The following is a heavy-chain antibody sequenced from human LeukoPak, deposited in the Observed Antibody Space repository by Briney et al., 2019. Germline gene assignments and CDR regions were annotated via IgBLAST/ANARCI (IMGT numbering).Heavy chain of an antibody. J-gene: IGHJ6*02. D-gene: IGHD3-22*01. Sequence: ASVKVSCKASGYTFTSYDINWVRQATGQGLEWMGWMNPNSGNTGYAQKFRGRVTMTRNTSISTAYTELSSLRSEDTAVYYCTRDSYDSSGYYYGMDVWGQGTTVTVSS. V-gene: IGHV1-8*01. CDR3: TRDSYDSSGYYYGMDV. CDR2: MNPNSGNT. CDR1: GYTFTSYD.